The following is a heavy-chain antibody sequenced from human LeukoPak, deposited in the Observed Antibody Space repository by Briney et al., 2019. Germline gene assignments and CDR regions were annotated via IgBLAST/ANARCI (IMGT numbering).Heavy chain of an antibody. J-gene: IGHJ4*02. D-gene: IGHD6-13*01. CDR3: ARGIVAASGVDY. CDR2: IYYSGST. V-gene: IGHV4-59*12. CDR1: GGSISSYY. Sequence: PSETLSLTCTVSGGSISSYYWSWIRQPPGKGLEWIGYIYYSGSTNYNPSLKSRVTISVDTSKNQFSLKLSSVTAADTAVYYCARGIVAASGVDYWGQGTLVTVSS.